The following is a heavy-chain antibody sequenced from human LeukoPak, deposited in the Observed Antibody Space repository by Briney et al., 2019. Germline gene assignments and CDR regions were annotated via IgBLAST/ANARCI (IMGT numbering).Heavy chain of an antibody. D-gene: IGHD6-13*01. Sequence: GGSLRLSCTASGFTFSSYGMNWVRQAPGKGLEWVSYISSSSSTVYYADSVKGRFTISRDDAKNSLYLQMNSLRDDDTAVYFCARDLAAAENWGQVTLVTVSS. CDR1: GFTFSSYG. CDR3: ARDLAAAEN. CDR2: ISSSSSTV. J-gene: IGHJ4*02. V-gene: IGHV3-48*02.